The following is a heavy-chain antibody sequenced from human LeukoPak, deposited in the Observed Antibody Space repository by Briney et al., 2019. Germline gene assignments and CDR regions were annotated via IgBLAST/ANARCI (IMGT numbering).Heavy chain of an antibody. CDR1: GGTFSSYA. Sequence: GASVKVSCKASGGTFSSYAISWVRQAPRQGLEWMGRIIPIFGIANYAQKFQGRVTITADKSTSTAYMELSSLRSEDTAVYYCAREQNVGSGWALDAFDIWGQGTMVTVSS. CDR2: IIPIFGIA. D-gene: IGHD6-19*01. J-gene: IGHJ3*02. V-gene: IGHV1-69*04. CDR3: AREQNVGSGWALDAFDI.